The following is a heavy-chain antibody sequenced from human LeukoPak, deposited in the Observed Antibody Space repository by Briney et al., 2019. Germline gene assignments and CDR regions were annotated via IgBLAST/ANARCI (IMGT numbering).Heavy chain of an antibody. CDR3: ARHADYDILTGLFDP. V-gene: IGHV4-59*08. CDR1: GDSISSYY. J-gene: IGHJ5*02. D-gene: IGHD3-9*01. Sequence: SETLSLTCTVSGDSISSYYWSWIRQPPGKGLEWIVSIYYSGNTYYSPSLKSRVTISVDTSRNQFSLKLTSVTAADTAVYYCARHADYDILTGLFDPWGQGTLVTVSS. CDR2: IYYSGNT.